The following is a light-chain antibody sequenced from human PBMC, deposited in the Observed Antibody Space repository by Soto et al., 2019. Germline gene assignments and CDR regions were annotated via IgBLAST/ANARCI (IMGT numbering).Light chain of an antibody. V-gene: IGLV2-14*01. CDR2: EVR. CDR1: SSDVGSYNY. Sequence: QSALTQPASVSGSPGQSITISCNGTSSDVGSYNYVSWYQQHPGKAPKLMIYEVRNRPSGVSDRFSGSKSGKTASLTIFGLQAEDEADYYCSSYTTSTTQVFGGGTKLTVL. CDR3: SSYTTSTTQV. J-gene: IGLJ2*01.